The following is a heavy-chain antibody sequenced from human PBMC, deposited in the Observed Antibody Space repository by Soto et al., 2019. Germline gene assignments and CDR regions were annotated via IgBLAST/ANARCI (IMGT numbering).Heavy chain of an antibody. D-gene: IGHD5-12*01. Sequence: GESLKISCKGSRYSFTDYWIHWVRRLPGKGLEWMGTIKPGDSDTRYSPSFQGQVTISADKSISTAYLQWSSLKASDTAMYYCARQVATIYSYYGMDVWGQGXTVTVSS. CDR3: ARQVATIYSYYGMDV. V-gene: IGHV5-51*01. CDR2: IKPGDSDT. J-gene: IGHJ6*02. CDR1: RYSFTDYW.